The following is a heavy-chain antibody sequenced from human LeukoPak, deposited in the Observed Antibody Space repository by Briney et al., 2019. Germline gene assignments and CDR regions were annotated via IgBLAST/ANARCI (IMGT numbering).Heavy chain of an antibody. CDR1: GFTVSSTH. CDR3: ARGQQQQLDFYLSH. D-gene: IGHD6-13*01. CDR2: TYTGGNS. J-gene: IGHJ4*02. V-gene: IGHV3-53*01. Sequence: GGSLRLSCEASGFTVSSTHMVWVRQAPGKGLEWVSVTYTGGNSYYAGSVQGRFIISRDISKNTLYLQMNNLRAEDSALYYCARGQQQQLDFYLSHWGQGTLVTVSS.